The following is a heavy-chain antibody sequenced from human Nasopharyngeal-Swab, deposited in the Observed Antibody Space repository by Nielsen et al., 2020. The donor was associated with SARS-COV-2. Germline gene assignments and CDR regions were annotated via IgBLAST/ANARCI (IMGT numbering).Heavy chain of an antibody. CDR3: ARDRTDYCTNGVCYPASYYYGMDV. CDR1: GFTVSSNY. Sequence: GESLKISCAASGFTVSSNYMSWVRQDPGKGLEWVSVIYSGGSTYYADSVKGRFTISRDNSKNTLYLQMNSLRAEDTAVYYCARDRTDYCTNGVCYPASYYYGMDVWGQGTTVTVSS. CDR2: IYSGGST. D-gene: IGHD2-8*01. V-gene: IGHV3-66*01. J-gene: IGHJ6*02.